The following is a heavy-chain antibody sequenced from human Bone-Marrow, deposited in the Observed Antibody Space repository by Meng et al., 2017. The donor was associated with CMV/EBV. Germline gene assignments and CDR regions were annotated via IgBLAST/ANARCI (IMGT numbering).Heavy chain of an antibody. Sequence: ASVKVSCKASGYTFTSYYMHWVRQAPGQGLEWMGIINPSGGSTSYAQKFQGRVTMTRDTSTSTVYMELSSLRAEDTAVYYCARSYGRFLEWLLAYIFDYWGQGTLVTVSS. V-gene: IGHV1-46*01. CDR1: GYTFTSYY. CDR3: ARSYGRFLEWLLAYIFDY. J-gene: IGHJ4*02. CDR2: INPSGGST. D-gene: IGHD3-3*01.